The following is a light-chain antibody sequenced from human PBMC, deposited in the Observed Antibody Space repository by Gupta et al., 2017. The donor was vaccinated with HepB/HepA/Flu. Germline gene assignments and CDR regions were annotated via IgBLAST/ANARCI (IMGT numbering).Light chain of an antibody. CDR2: EDK. Sequence: NFMLTQPHSGSEFPGKPVTISCTRSSGIIAYNYVQWYQHRPSSAPTTIISEDKDRPSGVPDRFSGSIDRSSNSASLTISGLRAEDEADYYCQASNLTSQLFGGGTRLTVL. CDR3: QASNLTSQL. CDR1: SGIIAYNY. V-gene: IGLV6-57*03. J-gene: IGLJ2*01.